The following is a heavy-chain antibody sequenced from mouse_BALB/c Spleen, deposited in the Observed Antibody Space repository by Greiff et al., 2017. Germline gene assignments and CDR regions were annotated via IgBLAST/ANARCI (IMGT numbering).Heavy chain of an antibody. CDR3: ARGMDY. CDR2: INPSTGYT. V-gene: IGHV1-7*01. CDR1: GYTFTSYW. Sequence: VQGVESGAELAKPGASVKMSCKASGYTFTSYWMHWVKQRPGQGLEWIGYINPSTGYTEYNQKFKDKATLTADKSSSTAYMQLSSLTSEDSAVYYCARGMDYWGQGTSVTVSS. J-gene: IGHJ4*01.